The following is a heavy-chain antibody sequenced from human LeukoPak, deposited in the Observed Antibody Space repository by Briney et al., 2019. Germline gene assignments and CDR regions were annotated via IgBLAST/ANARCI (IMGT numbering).Heavy chain of an antibody. CDR2: IIPILCIA. CDR1: GGTFSSYT. CDR3: AREYGSGSYYYYYGMDV. J-gene: IGHJ6*02. V-gene: IGHV1-69*04. D-gene: IGHD3-10*01. Sequence: SVKVSCKASGGTFSSYTISWVRQASGQGLEWMGRIIPILCIANYAQKFQRRVTITADKSTSTAYMELSSLRSEDTAVYYCAREYGSGSYYYYYGMDVWGQGTTVTVSS.